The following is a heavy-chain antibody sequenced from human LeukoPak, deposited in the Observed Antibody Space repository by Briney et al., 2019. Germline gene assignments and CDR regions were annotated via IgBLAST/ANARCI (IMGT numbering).Heavy chain of an antibody. D-gene: IGHD1-1*01. CDR2: INPNSGGT. Sequence: ALVKVSCKASGYTLTGYYMNWERQAPGQGLEWMGWINPNSGGTNYAQKFQGRVTMTRDTSISTAYMELSMLRSDDTAVYYCARGYNWNDQKATNWFDHWGQGTLVTVSS. CDR3: ARGYNWNDQKATNWFDH. J-gene: IGHJ5*02. CDR1: GYTLTGYY. V-gene: IGHV1-2*02.